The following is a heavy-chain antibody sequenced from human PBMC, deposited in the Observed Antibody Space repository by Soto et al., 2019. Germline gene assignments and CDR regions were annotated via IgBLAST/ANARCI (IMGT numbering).Heavy chain of an antibody. CDR1: GFTFSSYP. Sequence: LRLSCATSGFTFSSYPMNWVRQAPGKGLEWVSGISAGGDSTYYADSVKGRFTIFRDNSKNSVYLQMNSLRAEDTAVYYCARRVWGQGTLVTVSS. CDR2: ISAGGDST. V-gene: IGHV3-23*01. CDR3: ARRV. J-gene: IGHJ4*02.